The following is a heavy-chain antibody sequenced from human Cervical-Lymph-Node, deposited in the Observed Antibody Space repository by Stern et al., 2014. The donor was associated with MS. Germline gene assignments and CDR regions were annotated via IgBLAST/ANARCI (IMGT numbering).Heavy chain of an antibody. V-gene: IGHV4-31*03. Sequence: QLQLQESGPGLVKPSQTLSLTCTVSGASISTVGSYWSWIRQHQGKGLEWIAYISYIGSTYYNPSLKSRVSISADTSKNQFSLNLTSVTAADTALYYCARSDRLWGSFDYWGQGTLVAVSS. CDR2: ISYIGST. CDR1: GASISTVGSY. D-gene: IGHD3-16*01. J-gene: IGHJ4*02. CDR3: ARSDRLWGSFDY.